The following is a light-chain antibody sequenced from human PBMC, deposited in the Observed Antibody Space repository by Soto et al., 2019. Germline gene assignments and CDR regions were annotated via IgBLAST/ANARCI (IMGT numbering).Light chain of an antibody. Sequence: QSVLTQPPSASGTPGQRVSISCSGSYSNIGPNSVNWYQQLPGTAPKLLIYTNNQRPSGVPDRFSGSKSGTSASLAISGLQSEDEADYYCAAWDDSLSGLVFGGGTKLTVL. CDR2: TNN. J-gene: IGLJ2*01. CDR1: YSNIGPNS. CDR3: AAWDDSLSGLV. V-gene: IGLV1-44*01.